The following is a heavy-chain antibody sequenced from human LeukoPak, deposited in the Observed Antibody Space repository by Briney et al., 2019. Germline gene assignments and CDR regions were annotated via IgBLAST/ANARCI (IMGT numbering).Heavy chain of an antibody. Sequence: PSETLSLTCTVSGGSVSSGGYYWSWIRQHPGKGLEWIGYIYYSGSTYYNPSLKSRVTISVDTSKNQFSLKLSSVTAADTAVYYCASVPSDDSSGYYQLAIDYWGQGTLVTVSS. J-gene: IGHJ4*02. V-gene: IGHV4-31*03. CDR2: IYYSGST. D-gene: IGHD3-22*01. CDR3: ASVPSDDSSGYYQLAIDY. CDR1: GGSVSSGGYY.